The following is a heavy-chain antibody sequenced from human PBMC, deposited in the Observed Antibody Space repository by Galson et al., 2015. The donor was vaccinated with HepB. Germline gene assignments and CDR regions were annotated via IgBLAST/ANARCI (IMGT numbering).Heavy chain of an antibody. V-gene: IGHV1-18*04. Sequence: QSGAEVKKPGASVKVSCKASGYTFTSYGISWVRQAPGQGLEWTGWISAYNGNTNYAQKLQGRVTMTTDTSTSTAYMELRSLRSDDTAVYYCARERGVPAAKAHYYYGMDVWGQGTTVTVSS. CDR2: ISAYNGNT. CDR1: GYTFTSYG. D-gene: IGHD2-2*01. J-gene: IGHJ6*02. CDR3: ARERGVPAAKAHYYYGMDV.